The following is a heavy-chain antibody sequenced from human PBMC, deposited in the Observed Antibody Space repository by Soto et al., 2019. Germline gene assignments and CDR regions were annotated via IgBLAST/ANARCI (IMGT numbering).Heavy chain of an antibody. CDR1: GYTFTSYD. Sequence: GPVKVSCKASGYTFTSYDINWVRQATGQGLEWMGWMNPNSGNTGYAQKFQGRVTMTRNTSISTAYMELSSLRSEDTAVYYCARRYEYCSSTSCYTAWFDPWGQGTLVTVSS. CDR2: MNPNSGNT. D-gene: IGHD2-2*02. V-gene: IGHV1-8*01. CDR3: ARRYEYCSSTSCYTAWFDP. J-gene: IGHJ5*02.